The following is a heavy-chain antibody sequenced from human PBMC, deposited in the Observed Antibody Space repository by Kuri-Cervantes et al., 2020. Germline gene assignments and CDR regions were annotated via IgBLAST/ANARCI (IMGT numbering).Heavy chain of an antibody. D-gene: IGHD3-22*01. CDR1: GFTFSRFI. Sequence: GESLKISCAASGFTFSRFIVHWVRQTPDKGLEWVAVIWYDGTNKFYADSVKGRFIISRDNSQNTLYLEMNNLRAEDSAVYYCARVFHLPDYYDSSGYYEAFDIWGQGTVVTVSS. J-gene: IGHJ3*02. V-gene: IGHV3-33*08. CDR3: ARVFHLPDYYDSSGYYEAFDI. CDR2: IWYDGTNK.